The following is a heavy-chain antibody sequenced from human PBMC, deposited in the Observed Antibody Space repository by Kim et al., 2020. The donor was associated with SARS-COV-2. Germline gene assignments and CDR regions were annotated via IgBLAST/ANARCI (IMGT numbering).Heavy chain of an antibody. D-gene: IGHD2-15*01. J-gene: IGHJ3*02. V-gene: IGHV3-21*01. Sequence: GGSLRLSCAASGFTFSTYSMNWVRQAPGKGLEWVSSITSSSTHIYYADSVKGRFTISRDNAKNSLYLQMNSLRAEDTAVYYCAREYCSGGTCYSDAFDIWGQGTMVTVSS. CDR3: AREYCSGGTCYSDAFDI. CDR2: ITSSSTHI. CDR1: GFTFSTYS.